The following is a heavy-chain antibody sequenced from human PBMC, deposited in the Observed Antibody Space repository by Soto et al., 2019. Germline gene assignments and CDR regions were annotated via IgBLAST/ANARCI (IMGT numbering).Heavy chain of an antibody. V-gene: IGHV1-18*04. CDR2: ISAYNGNT. J-gene: IGHJ5*02. Sequence: ASVKVSCKGSGYTFTSYCISWVRQAPGQGLEWMGWISAYNGNTNYAQKLQGRVTMTTDTSTSTAYMELRSLRSDDTAVYYCAKALQDYYDSSGYFWWFDPWGQGTLVTVSS. D-gene: IGHD3-22*01. CDR1: GYTFTSYC. CDR3: AKALQDYYDSSGYFWWFDP.